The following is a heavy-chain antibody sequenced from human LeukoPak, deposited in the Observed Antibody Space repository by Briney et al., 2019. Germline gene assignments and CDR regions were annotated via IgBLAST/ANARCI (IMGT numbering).Heavy chain of an antibody. CDR1: GFTFSDYY. J-gene: IGHJ3*02. Sequence: GGSLRLSCAASGFTFSDYYMNWIRQTPGKGLEWVSYISSSSSTIYYADSVKGRFTISRDNAKNSLYLQMNSLRAEDTAVYYCARGSGSYGGRAFDIWGQGTMVTVSS. V-gene: IGHV3-11*04. CDR2: ISSSSSTI. D-gene: IGHD1-26*01. CDR3: ARGSGSYGGRAFDI.